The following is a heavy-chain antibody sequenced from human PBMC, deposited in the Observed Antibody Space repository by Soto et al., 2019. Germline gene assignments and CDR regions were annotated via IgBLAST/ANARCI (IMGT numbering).Heavy chain of an antibody. CDR1: GGSISSNY. CDR3: ARLGGYYQAFDN. Sequence: PSETLSLTCTVSGGSISSNYWTWIRQPPGKGLEWIGYVHYTGSANYNPSLKSRVTISVDSSKNQFSLKLDSVTAADTAVYYCARLGGYYQAFDNWGQGTLVTVSS. V-gene: IGHV4-59*08. CDR2: VHYTGSA. D-gene: IGHD3-3*01. J-gene: IGHJ4*02.